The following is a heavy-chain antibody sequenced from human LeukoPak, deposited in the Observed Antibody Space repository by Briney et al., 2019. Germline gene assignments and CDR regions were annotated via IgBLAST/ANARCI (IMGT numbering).Heavy chain of an antibody. J-gene: IGHJ4*02. CDR3: AKNYGSGSYYFEYYFDY. Sequence: GGSLRLSCAASGFNFGSYSMTWVRQAPGKGLEWVAFIRYDGSNKYYADSVKGRFTISRDNSKNTLYLQMNSLRAEDTAVYYCAKNYGSGSYYFEYYFDYWGQGTLVTVSS. CDR1: GFNFGSYS. V-gene: IGHV3-30*04. CDR2: IRYDGSNK. D-gene: IGHD3-10*01.